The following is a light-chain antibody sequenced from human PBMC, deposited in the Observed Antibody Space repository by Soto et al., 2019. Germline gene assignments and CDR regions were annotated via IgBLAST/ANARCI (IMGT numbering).Light chain of an antibody. J-gene: IGLJ1*01. Sequence: QSVLTQPPSVSGSPGQSVTISCTGTSTDFVSYNRVSWYQQPPGTAPKLMIYEVSKRPSGVPDRFSGSKSGNTASLTISGLQAADEADYYCSLYTRENAYVFGTGTKVNV. V-gene: IGLV2-18*01. CDR1: STDFVSYNR. CDR2: EVS. CDR3: SLYTRENAYV.